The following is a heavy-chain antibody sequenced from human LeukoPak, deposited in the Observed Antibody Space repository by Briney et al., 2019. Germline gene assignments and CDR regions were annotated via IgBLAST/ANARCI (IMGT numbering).Heavy chain of an antibody. CDR2: IYYSGST. J-gene: IGHJ4*02. CDR3: ARARYSSGPFDY. Sequence: SETLSLTCTVSGGSIISYYWTWIRQPPGKGLEWIGYIYYSGSTNYNPSLKSRVTISVDTSKNQFSLKLSSVTAADTAVYYCARARYSSGPFDYWGQGTLVTVSS. V-gene: IGHV4-59*01. CDR1: GGSIISYY. D-gene: IGHD6-19*01.